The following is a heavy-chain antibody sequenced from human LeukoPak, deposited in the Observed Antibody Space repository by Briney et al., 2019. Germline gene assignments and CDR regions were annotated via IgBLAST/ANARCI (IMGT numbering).Heavy chain of an antibody. CDR1: GYTFTSYG. CDR3: ARDGEYYDSSGSYFDY. V-gene: IGHV1-46*01. Sequence: ASVKVSCKASGYTFTSYGISWVRQAPGQGLEWMGILNPSSGSTSYAQRFQGRVTMTRDTSTSTFYMELRSLKSEDTAVYYCARDGEYYDSSGSYFDYWGQGTAVTVSS. D-gene: IGHD3-22*01. CDR2: LNPSSGST. J-gene: IGHJ4*02.